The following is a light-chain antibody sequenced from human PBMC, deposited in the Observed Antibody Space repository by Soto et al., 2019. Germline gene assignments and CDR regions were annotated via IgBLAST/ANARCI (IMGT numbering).Light chain of an antibody. V-gene: IGKV1-27*01. Sequence: DIQMTQSPSSLSASVGDRVTITCRARQGISNYLAWYQQKRGKVPKLRIYAASTLQSGVPTRFSGSGSGTEFTLPISSLQPEDVATYYCRECNSVPLLVGGDPKLEIK. CDR3: RECNSVPLL. CDR1: QGISNY. J-gene: IGKJ4*01. CDR2: AAS.